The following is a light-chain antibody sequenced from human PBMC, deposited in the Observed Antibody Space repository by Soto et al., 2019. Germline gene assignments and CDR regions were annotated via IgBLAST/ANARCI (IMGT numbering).Light chain of an antibody. J-gene: IGKJ4*01. CDR2: AAS. Sequence: DIQMTQSPSSLSAYVGDRVTITCRASQSISSHFNWYQQKPGKAPKLLIYAASSLQSGVPSRFSGSVSGTDFTLTISSLQPEDFAAYYCQQSYSGLTFGGGTKVQIK. V-gene: IGKV1-39*01. CDR1: QSISSH. CDR3: QQSYSGLT.